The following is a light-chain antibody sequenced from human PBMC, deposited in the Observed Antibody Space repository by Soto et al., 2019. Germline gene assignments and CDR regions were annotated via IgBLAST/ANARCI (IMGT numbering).Light chain of an antibody. Sequence: ELVMTQSPVTLSVSPGERATLSCRASQSVSNNLAWYQQKPGQAPSLLIYGASTRATGIPARFSGSGSGTEFPLTISSLQSEDFAVYYCQQKNNWPPFTFGEGHDWRLN. J-gene: IGKJ5*01. V-gene: IGKV3-15*01. CDR3: QQKNNWPPFT. CDR2: GAS. CDR1: QSVSNN.